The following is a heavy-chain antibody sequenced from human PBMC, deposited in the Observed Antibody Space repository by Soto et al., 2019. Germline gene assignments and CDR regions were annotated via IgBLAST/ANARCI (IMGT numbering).Heavy chain of an antibody. V-gene: IGHV3-72*01. D-gene: IGHD1-26*01. Sequence: EVQLVESGGGLVQPGGSLRLSCAASGFTFSDHYMDWVRQAPGKGLEWVARSRNRVNSHTTEYAASVKGRFTISRDESKSSLYLQMNSLPIEDTAVYYCTRGLLGGAPSYTFHGMDVWGQGTTVTVSS. CDR2: SRNRVNSHTT. J-gene: IGHJ6*01. CDR3: TRGLLGGAPSYTFHGMDV. CDR1: GFTFSDHY.